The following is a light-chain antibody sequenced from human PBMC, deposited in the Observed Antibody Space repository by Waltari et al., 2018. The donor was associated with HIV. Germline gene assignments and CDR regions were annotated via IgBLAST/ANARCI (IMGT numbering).Light chain of an antibody. V-gene: IGKV1-5*03. CDR1: QSISTW. CDR3: QQYHSYPYT. Sequence: IQMTQTPSTLSASVGDPVPITCRASQSISTWLAWYQQKPGKAPKVLIYKASTLEFGAPSSFSGSGSGTEFTLTISSLHPDDFATYYCQQYHSYPYTFGQGTHLEIK. J-gene: IGKJ2*01. CDR2: KAS.